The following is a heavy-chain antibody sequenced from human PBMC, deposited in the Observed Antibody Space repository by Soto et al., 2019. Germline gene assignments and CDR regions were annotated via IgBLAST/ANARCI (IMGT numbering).Heavy chain of an antibody. Sequence: QVQLVHSGAEVKKPGSSVKVSCKASGGTFSSYTISWVRQAPGQGLEWMGRIIPILGIANYAQKFQGRVTITADKSTSAAYMELSSLRSEDTAVYYCAGSVAAAGPSYFDYWGQGTLVTVSS. D-gene: IGHD6-13*01. CDR3: AGSVAAAGPSYFDY. V-gene: IGHV1-69*02. J-gene: IGHJ4*02. CDR1: GGTFSSYT. CDR2: IIPILGIA.